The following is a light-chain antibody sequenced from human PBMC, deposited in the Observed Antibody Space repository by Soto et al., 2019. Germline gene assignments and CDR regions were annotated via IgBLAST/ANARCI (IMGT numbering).Light chain of an antibody. CDR2: GAS. Sequence: EIVLTQSPGTLSLSPWERATLSCRASQSVSSSYLAWYQQKPGQAPRLLIYGASSRATGIPDRFSGSGSGTDFTLTNSRLEPEDFAVYYCQQYGSSPETFGQGTKVDIK. J-gene: IGKJ1*01. CDR1: QSVSSSY. CDR3: QQYGSSPET. V-gene: IGKV3-20*01.